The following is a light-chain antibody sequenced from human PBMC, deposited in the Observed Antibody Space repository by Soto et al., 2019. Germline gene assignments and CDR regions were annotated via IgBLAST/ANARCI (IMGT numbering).Light chain of an antibody. V-gene: IGKV3-20*01. CDR3: QQYGSSPLT. CDR1: QSVTRNY. CDR2: GAS. Sequence: IVLTQSPGTLSLSPGARATLSCRDRQSVTRNYLAWYQQRPGQAPRLLIYGASNRATGIPDRFSGSGSGTDFTLTISNLEPEDFAVYYCQQYGSSPLTCGGGAKVEIK. J-gene: IGKJ4*02.